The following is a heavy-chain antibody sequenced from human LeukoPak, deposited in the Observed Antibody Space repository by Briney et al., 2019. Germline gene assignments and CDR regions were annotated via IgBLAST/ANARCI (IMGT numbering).Heavy chain of an antibody. CDR1: GGSISSSNW. D-gene: IGHD3-22*01. CDR3: ARRPNSSGYYSGGLDY. CDR2: IYHSGST. Sequence: SETLSLTCAVSGGSISSSNWWSWVRQPPGKGLEWIGEIYHSGSTNYNPSLKSRVTISVDKSKNQFSLKLSSVTAADTAVYYCARRPNSSGYYSGGLDYWGQGTLVTVSS. V-gene: IGHV4-4*02. J-gene: IGHJ4*02.